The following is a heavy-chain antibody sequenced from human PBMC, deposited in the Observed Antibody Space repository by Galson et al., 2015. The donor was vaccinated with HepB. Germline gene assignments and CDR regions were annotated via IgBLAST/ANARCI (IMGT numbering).Heavy chain of an antibody. D-gene: IGHD3-3*01. CDR3: ARARNYDFWSGPNWDY. J-gene: IGHJ4*02. CDR1: GYTFTSYG. Sequence: SVKVSCKASGYTFTSYGISWVRQAPGQGLEWMGWISAYNGNTNYAQKLQGRVTMTTDTSTSTAYMELRSLRSDDTAVYYCARARNYDFWSGPNWDYWGQGTLVTVSS. CDR2: ISAYNGNT. V-gene: IGHV1-18*01.